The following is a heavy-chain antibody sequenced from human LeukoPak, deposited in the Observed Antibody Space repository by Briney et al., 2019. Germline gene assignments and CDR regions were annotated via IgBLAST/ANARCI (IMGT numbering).Heavy chain of an antibody. V-gene: IGHV3-7*03. D-gene: IGHD3-16*01. CDR2: INQDGSEK. J-gene: IGHJ4*02. CDR1: GFMFRSYW. CDR3: AKEIGGSFDY. Sequence: GGSLRLSCAASGFMFRSYWMSWVRQAPGKGLEWVANINQDGSEKYYVDSVKGRFTISRDNAKKSLYLQMNSLRAEDTAVYYCAKEIGGSFDYWGQGTLVTVSS.